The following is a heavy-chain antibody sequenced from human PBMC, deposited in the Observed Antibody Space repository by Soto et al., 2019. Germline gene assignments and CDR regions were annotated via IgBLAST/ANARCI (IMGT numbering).Heavy chain of an antibody. Sequence: QVQLVQSGAEVKKPGASVKVSCKASGYTFNSYYMHWVRQAPGQGLEWMGIIHPSGGSTNYAQKFQGRVTMTRDTSTSTVYMELSSLRSEDTAVYYCARGGYTYGLFDYWGQVPLVTVSA. D-gene: IGHD5-18*01. J-gene: IGHJ4*02. CDR2: IHPSGGST. V-gene: IGHV1-46*02. CDR3: ARGGYTYGLFDY. CDR1: GYTFNSYY.